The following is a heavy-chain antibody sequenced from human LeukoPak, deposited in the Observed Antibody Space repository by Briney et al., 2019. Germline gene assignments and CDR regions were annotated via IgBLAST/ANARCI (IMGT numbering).Heavy chain of an antibody. CDR2: INAGNGNT. Sequence: ASVKVSCKASGYTFTTYAMHWVRQAPGQRLEWMGWINAGNGNTKYSQKFQGRVTITRDTSASTAYMELSSLRSEDTAVYYCARNYYDSSGYYRNYFDYWGQGIPVTVSS. CDR3: ARNYYDSSGYYRNYFDY. D-gene: IGHD3-22*01. J-gene: IGHJ4*02. V-gene: IGHV1-3*01. CDR1: GYTFTTYA.